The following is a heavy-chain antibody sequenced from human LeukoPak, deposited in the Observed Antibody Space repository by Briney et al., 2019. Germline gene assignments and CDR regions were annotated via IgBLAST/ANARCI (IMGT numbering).Heavy chain of an antibody. CDR3: ATVRKWLVLGVSDY. Sequence: GASVKVSCKASGGTFSSYAINWVRQAPGKGLEWMGGFDPEDGETIYAQKFQGRVTMTEDTSTDTAYMELSSLRSEDTAVYYCATVRKWLVLGVSDYWGQGTLVTVSS. CDR1: GGTFSSYA. V-gene: IGHV1-24*01. CDR2: FDPEDGET. D-gene: IGHD6-19*01. J-gene: IGHJ4*02.